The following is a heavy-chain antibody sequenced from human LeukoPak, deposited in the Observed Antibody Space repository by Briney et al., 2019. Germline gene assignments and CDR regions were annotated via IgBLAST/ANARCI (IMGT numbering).Heavy chain of an antibody. Sequence: SETLSLTCTVSGGSISSYYWSWIRQPPGKGLEWIGYIHYSGSTNYNPSLKSRVTISVDTSKNQFSVKLSSVTAADTAVYYCARNQWLAEDAFDIWGQGTMVTVSS. D-gene: IGHD6-19*01. CDR3: ARNQWLAEDAFDI. V-gene: IGHV4-59*01. CDR1: GGSISSYY. J-gene: IGHJ3*02. CDR2: IHYSGST.